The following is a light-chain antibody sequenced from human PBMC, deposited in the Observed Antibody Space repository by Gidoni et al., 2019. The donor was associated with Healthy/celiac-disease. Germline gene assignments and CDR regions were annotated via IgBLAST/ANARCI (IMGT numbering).Light chain of an antibody. CDR3: QQYYSYLPCT. CDR2: AAS. J-gene: IGKJ2*02. CDR1: QGISSY. Sequence: AIRMTQSPSSLSASTGDRVTITCRASQGISSYLAWYQQKPGKAPKLLIYAASTLQSGVPSRFSGSGSGTDFTLTISCLQSEDFATYYCQQYYSYLPCTFXQXTKLXIK. V-gene: IGKV1-8*01.